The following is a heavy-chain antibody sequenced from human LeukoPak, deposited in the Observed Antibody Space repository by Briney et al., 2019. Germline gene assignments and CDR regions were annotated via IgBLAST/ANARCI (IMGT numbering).Heavy chain of an antibody. CDR1: GGSFSGYY. CDR2: INHSGST. Sequence: PSETLSLTCAVYGGSFSGYYWSWIRQPPGKGLEWIGEINHSGSTNYNPSLKSRVTISVDTSKNQFSLKLSSVTAADTAVYYCARGRGYSGYDRRYFDYRGQGTLVTVSS. V-gene: IGHV4-34*01. D-gene: IGHD5-12*01. CDR3: ARGRGYSGYDRRYFDY. J-gene: IGHJ4*02.